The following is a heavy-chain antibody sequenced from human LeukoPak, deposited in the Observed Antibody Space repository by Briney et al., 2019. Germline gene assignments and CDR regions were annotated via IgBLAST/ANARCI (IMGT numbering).Heavy chain of an antibody. CDR2: ISYDGSNK. Sequence: GGSLRLSCAASGFTFSSYGMHWVRQAPGKRLEGVAVISYDGSNKYYADSVKGRFTISRDNSKNTLYLQMNSLRAEDTAVYYCAKDTLGAVAAIDYWGQGTLVTVSS. V-gene: IGHV3-30*18. J-gene: IGHJ4*02. D-gene: IGHD6-19*01. CDR3: AKDTLGAVAAIDY. CDR1: GFTFSSYG.